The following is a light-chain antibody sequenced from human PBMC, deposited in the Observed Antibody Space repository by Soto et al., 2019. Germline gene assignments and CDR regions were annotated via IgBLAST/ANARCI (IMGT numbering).Light chain of an antibody. CDR3: QQRSNWPIT. J-gene: IGKJ5*01. Sequence: EVVLTQSPATLSLYLWKRATLSCRASQSVSRYLAWYQQKPGQAPRLLIYDASNRATGIPARFSGSGSGTDFTLTISSLEPEDFAVYYCQQRSNWPITFGQGTRLEIK. CDR2: DAS. V-gene: IGKV3-11*01. CDR1: QSVSRY.